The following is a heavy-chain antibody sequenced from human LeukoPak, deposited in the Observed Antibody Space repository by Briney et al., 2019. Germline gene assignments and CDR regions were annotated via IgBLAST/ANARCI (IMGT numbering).Heavy chain of an antibody. J-gene: IGHJ4*02. CDR1: GFTFSSYS. CDR2: ISSSSSTI. V-gene: IGHV3-48*01. D-gene: IGHD6-13*01. CDR3: ARAYDYSSSCPRGC. Sequence: RSGGSLRLSCAASGFTFSSYSMNWVRQAPGKGLEWVSYISSSSSTIYYADSVKGRFTISRDNAKNSLYLQMNSLRAEDTAVYYCARAYDYSSSCPRGCWGQGTLVTVSS.